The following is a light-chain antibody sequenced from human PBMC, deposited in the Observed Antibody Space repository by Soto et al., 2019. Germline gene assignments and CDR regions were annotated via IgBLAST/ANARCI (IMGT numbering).Light chain of an antibody. Sequence: QSALTQPASVSGSPGQSITISCTGTSSDVGGYNYVSWYQQHPGKAPKVIIYDVTKRPSGVPDRFSGSKSGNTASLTVSALQAEDEADYYCSSYTDRKNLVFGTGTKLTVL. CDR2: DVT. V-gene: IGLV2-8*01. CDR1: SSDVGGYNY. J-gene: IGLJ1*01. CDR3: SSYTDRKNLV.